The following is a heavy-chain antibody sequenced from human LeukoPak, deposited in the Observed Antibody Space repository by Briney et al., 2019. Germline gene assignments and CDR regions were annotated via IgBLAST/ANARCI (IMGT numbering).Heavy chain of an antibody. J-gene: IGHJ3*01. D-gene: IGHD1-26*01. Sequence: ASVKVSCKASGYTFTNYYLHWVRQGPGQRPDWMGIINPSGGSATYAQKFQGRVIMTRDTSTSTVYMELSSLRSEDTAVYYCARNGWVGAPQLGAFDVWGQGTMVSVSS. CDR3: ARNGWVGAPQLGAFDV. V-gene: IGHV1-46*01. CDR2: INPSGGSA. CDR1: GYTFTNYY.